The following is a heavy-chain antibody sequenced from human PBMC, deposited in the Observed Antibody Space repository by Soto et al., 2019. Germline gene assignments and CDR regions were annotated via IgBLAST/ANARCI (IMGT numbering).Heavy chain of an antibody. V-gene: IGHV5-10-1*01. D-gene: IGHD3-22*01. CDR1: GYGFADYW. CDR2: IDPSDSQT. Sequence: CRKLSCKGSGYGFADYWITWVRQKPGKGLEWMGRIDPSDSQTYYSPSFRGHVTISVTKSITTVFLQLSSLRASDTAMYYCARQIYDSDTGPNFQYYFDSWGQGTPVPVSS. CDR3: ARQIYDSDTGPNFQYYFDS. J-gene: IGHJ4*02.